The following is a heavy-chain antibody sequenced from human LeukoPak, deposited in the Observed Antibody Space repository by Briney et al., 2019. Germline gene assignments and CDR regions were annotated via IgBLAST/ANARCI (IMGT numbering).Heavy chain of an antibody. Sequence: GGSLRLSCAASGFTVSSNYMSWVRQAPGKGLEWVSVIYSGGSTYYADSVKGRFTISRDNSKNTLYLQMNSLRAEDTAVYYCARHKWELLFDYWGQGTLVTVSS. V-gene: IGHV3-53*01. J-gene: IGHJ4*02. CDR2: IYSGGST. CDR3: ARHKWELLFDY. CDR1: GFTVSSNY. D-gene: IGHD1-26*01.